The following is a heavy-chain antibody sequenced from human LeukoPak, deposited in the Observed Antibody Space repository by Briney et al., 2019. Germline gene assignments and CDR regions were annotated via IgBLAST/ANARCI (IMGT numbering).Heavy chain of an antibody. D-gene: IGHD5-18*01. V-gene: IGHV3-30*18. J-gene: IGHJ4*02. CDR3: AKRGGYSYGYEFDY. CDR1: GFTFSSYG. CDR2: ISYDGSNK. Sequence: PGGSLRLSCTASGFTFSSYGMHWVRQAPGKGLEWVAVISYDGSNKYYADSVKGRFTISRDNSKNTLYLQMNSLRAEDTAVYYCAKRGGYSYGYEFDYWGQGTLVTVSS.